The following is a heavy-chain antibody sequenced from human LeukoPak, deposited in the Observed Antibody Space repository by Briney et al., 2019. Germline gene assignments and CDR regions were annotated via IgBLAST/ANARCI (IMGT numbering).Heavy chain of an antibody. V-gene: IGHV3-11*05. J-gene: IGHJ6*02. CDR3: ARGHYGMDV. Sequence: PGGSLRLSCAASGFXLSDYYITWIRRAPGKGLEWVSYISTTSGFTNYADSVRGRFTISRDNAKNSLFLQMNSLRVEDAAVYYCARGHYGMDVWGQGTTVTVSS. CDR1: GFXLSDYY. CDR2: ISTTSGFT.